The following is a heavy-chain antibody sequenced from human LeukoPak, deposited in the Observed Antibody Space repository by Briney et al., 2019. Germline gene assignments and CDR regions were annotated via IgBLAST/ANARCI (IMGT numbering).Heavy chain of an antibody. D-gene: IGHD3-22*01. V-gene: IGHV1-2*02. J-gene: IGHJ5*02. CDR3: ARDYYDSSGYHQNWFDP. Sequence: ASVKVSCKASGYTFTGYYMHWVRQAPGQGLEWMGWINPNSGGTNYAQKFQGRVTMTRDTSISTAYMELSRPRSDDTAVYYCARDYYDSSGYHQNWFDPWGQGTLVTVSS. CDR2: INPNSGGT. CDR1: GYTFTGYY.